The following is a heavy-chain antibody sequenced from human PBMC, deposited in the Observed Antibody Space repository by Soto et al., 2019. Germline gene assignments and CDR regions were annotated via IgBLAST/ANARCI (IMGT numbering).Heavy chain of an antibody. CDR1: GGSFSGYY. CDR3: ARGRDGYCSGGSCYRPFGMDV. D-gene: IGHD2-15*01. J-gene: IGHJ6*02. Sequence: SETLSLTCAVYGGSFSGYYWSWIRQPPGKGLEWIGEINHSGSTNYNPSLKSRVTISVDTSKDQFSLKLSSVTAADTAVYYCARGRDGYCSGGSCYRPFGMDVWGQGTTVTVSS. V-gene: IGHV4-34*01. CDR2: INHSGST.